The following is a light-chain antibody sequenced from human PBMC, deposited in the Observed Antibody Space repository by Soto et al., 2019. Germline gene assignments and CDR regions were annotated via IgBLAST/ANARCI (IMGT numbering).Light chain of an antibody. CDR2: GAS. J-gene: IGKJ2*01. CDR1: QSVSSSY. Sequence: EIVLTQSPGTLSLSPGERATLSCRASQSVSSSYLAWYQQKPGQAPRLLIYGASSRATGIPDRLSGSGSGTDFTLTISRLEPEDVAVYYCQQYGSSPRYTFGQGTKLEIK. V-gene: IGKV3-20*01. CDR3: QQYGSSPRYT.